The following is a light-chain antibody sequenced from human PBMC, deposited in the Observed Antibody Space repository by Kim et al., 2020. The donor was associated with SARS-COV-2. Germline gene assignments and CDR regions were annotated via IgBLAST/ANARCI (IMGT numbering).Light chain of an antibody. V-gene: IGKV3-20*01. CDR2: GAS. Sequence: IVLTQSRGTLSLSPGERATLSCRASQSVSSMYLAWYQQKPGQAPRLLIYGASNRATGIPDRFSGSGSGTGFTLNISRLEPEDCAVYYCQQYENSPWTFGQGTKVDIK. CDR1: QSVSSMY. CDR3: QQYENSPWT. J-gene: IGKJ1*01.